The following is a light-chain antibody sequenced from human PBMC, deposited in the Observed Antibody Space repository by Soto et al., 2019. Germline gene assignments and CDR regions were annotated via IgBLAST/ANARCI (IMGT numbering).Light chain of an antibody. CDR3: QQRSNWLT. V-gene: IGKV3-11*01. J-gene: IGKJ4*01. CDR2: DAT. CDR1: QSVSSY. Sequence: EIVLTQSPATLSLSPGERATLSCRASQSVSSYLAWYQQKPGQAPRLLIYDATNRATCIPARFSGSGSGTDFTLTISSLEPQDCAVYYCQQRSNWLTFGGGTKVEIK.